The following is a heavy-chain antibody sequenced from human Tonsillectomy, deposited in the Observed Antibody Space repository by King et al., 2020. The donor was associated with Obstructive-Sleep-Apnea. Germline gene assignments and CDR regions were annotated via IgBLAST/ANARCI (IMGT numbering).Heavy chain of an antibody. CDR2: VYYSGST. CDR3: ARGTGWYGVDV. V-gene: IGHV4-59*01. J-gene: IGHJ6*02. D-gene: IGHD6-19*01. Sequence: QLQESGPGLVKPSETLSLTCTVSGGSIISYSCTWIRQPPGKGLEWIGHVYYSGSTNYKPSLNSRVTISADTSKNQLSLKLSSVTAADTGVYYCARGTGWYGVDVWGQGTTVTVSS. CDR1: GGSIISYS.